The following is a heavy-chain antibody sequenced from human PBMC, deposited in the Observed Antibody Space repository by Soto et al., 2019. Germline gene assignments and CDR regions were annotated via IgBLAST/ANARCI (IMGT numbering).Heavy chain of an antibody. Sequence: GGALRRYCAASGFPFDDYGMSWVRQAPGKGLEWVSGINWNGGSTGYADSVKGRFTISRDNAKNSLYLQMNSLRAEDTALYHCARTIKEGRFGVECHDGFGIWGQGTMVT. CDR2: INWNGGST. J-gene: IGHJ3*02. CDR3: ARTIKEGRFGVECHDGFGI. CDR1: GFPFDDYG. V-gene: IGHV3-20*01. D-gene: IGHD3-3*01.